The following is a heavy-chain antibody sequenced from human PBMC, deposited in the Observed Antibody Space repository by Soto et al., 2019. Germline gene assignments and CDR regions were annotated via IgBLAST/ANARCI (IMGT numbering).Heavy chain of an antibody. J-gene: IGHJ4*02. CDR1: GFTFDDYT. CDR3: ARVAY. CDR2: ISWDGGST. V-gene: IGHV3-43*01. Sequence: SLRLSCAASGFTFDDYTMHWVRQAPGKGLEWVSLISWDGGSTYYADSVKGRFIISRDNAQNSLFLQMNTLRPEDSAIYYCARVAYWGPGTQVTVSS.